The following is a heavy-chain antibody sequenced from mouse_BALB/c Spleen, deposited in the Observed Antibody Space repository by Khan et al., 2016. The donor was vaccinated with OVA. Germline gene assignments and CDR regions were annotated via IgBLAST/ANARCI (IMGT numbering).Heavy chain of an antibody. Sequence: EVQLQESGPGLVKPSQSLSLTCTVTGYSITSDYAWNWIRQFPGNKLEWMGYISYSGSTSYNPSLKSRISIIRDTSKNHFFLQLNSVTTDDTAAYYCANYYGYMDYWGQGISVTVSS. J-gene: IGHJ4*01. V-gene: IGHV3-2*02. CDR2: ISYSGST. CDR3: ANYYGYMDY. D-gene: IGHD1-2*01. CDR1: GYSITSDYA.